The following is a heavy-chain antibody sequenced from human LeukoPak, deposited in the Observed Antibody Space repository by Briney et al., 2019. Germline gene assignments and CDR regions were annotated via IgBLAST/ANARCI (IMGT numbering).Heavy chain of an antibody. V-gene: IGHV1-69*05. D-gene: IGHD6-19*01. Sequence: EASVKVSCKASGGTFSSYALSWVRQAPGQGLEWMGRIIPIFGTANYAQKFQGRVTITTDESTSTAYMELSSLRSEDTAVYYCAREYSSGEFDYWGQGTLVTVSS. CDR2: IIPIFGTA. J-gene: IGHJ4*02. CDR3: AREYSSGEFDY. CDR1: GGTFSSYA.